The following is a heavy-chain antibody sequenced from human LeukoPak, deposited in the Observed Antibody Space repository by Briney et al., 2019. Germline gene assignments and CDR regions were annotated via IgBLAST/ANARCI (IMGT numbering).Heavy chain of an antibody. J-gene: IGHJ6*02. D-gene: IGHD1-26*01. CDR1: GITFSSYG. CDR3: AKNLQSGRYYGMDV. CDR2: ISGSGGNT. Sequence: GGSLRLSCAASGITFSSYGMSWVRQAPGKGLEWVSAISGSGGNTYYADSVKGRFNISRDTYKNTMYLQINRMRAEDTALYYCAKNLQSGRYYGMDVWGQGTTVTVSS. V-gene: IGHV3-23*01.